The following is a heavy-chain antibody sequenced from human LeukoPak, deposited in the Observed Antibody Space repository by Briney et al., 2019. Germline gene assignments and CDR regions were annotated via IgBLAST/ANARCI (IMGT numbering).Heavy chain of an antibody. J-gene: IGHJ4*02. Sequence: PGGSLRLSCAASGLTVTNYWMHWVRQGPGKGLVWVSTINGEDSSTIYADSVKGRFTISRDTVRNTLYLQMNSLRAEDTAVYFCLRSFENWGQGSLVTVSS. CDR2: INGEDSST. V-gene: IGHV3-74*01. CDR1: GLTVTNYW. CDR3: LRSFEN.